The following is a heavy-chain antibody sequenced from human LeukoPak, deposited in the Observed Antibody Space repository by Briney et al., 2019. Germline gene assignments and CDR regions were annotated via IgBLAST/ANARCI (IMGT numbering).Heavy chain of an antibody. CDR2: ILPTLYIA. CDR3: ATIVAAATNDAFDL. Sequence: ASVKVSCKASGGTFRRYTIIWVRQAPGQGLEWMGRILPTLYIATYAQKFQGRVTIIADKSTSTAYMDLSSLRSEDTAVYYCATIVAAATNDAFDLWGQGTMVTVSS. CDR1: GGTFRRYT. V-gene: IGHV1-69*02. D-gene: IGHD1-26*01. J-gene: IGHJ3*01.